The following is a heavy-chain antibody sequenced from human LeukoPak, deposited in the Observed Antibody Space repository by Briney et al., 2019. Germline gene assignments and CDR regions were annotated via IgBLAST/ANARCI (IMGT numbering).Heavy chain of an antibody. CDR2: FDPEDGES. CDR1: GYTLTELS. V-gene: IGHV1-24*01. CDR3: ATEPATDYYMDV. J-gene: IGHJ6*03. Sequence: ASVKVSRKVSGYTLTELSMHWVRQAPGKGLEWMGGFDPEDGESIYAQKFQGRVTMTEDTSTDTAYMELSSLRSEDTAVYYCATEPATDYYMDVWGKGTTVTVSS. D-gene: IGHD2-2*01.